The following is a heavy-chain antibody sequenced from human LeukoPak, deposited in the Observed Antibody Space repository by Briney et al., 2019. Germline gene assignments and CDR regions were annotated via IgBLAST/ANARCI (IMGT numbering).Heavy chain of an antibody. D-gene: IGHD5-12*01. CDR3: ARQGGYSNAIGMGY. Sequence: ASVKVSCKASGYTFNNHYIYWVRQAPGQGLERMGMTNPSGGSRNYAQKFQGRVTTTRDTSTSTVYMELSSLRSEDTAVYYCARQGGYSNAIGMGYWGQGTLVIVSS. J-gene: IGHJ4*02. CDR2: TNPSGGSR. V-gene: IGHV1-46*02. CDR1: GYTFNNHY.